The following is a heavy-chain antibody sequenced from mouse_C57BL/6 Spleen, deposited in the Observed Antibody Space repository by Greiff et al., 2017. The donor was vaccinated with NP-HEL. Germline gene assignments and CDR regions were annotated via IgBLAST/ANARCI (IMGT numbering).Heavy chain of an antibody. J-gene: IGHJ2*01. Sequence: VQLQQSGAELVRPGTSVKLSCKASGYTFTSYWMHWVKQRPGQGLEWIGVIDPSDSYTNYNQKFKGKATLTVDTSSSTAYMQLSSLTSEDSAVYYCARTVVARNFDYWGQGTTLTVSS. CDR2: IDPSDSYT. CDR3: ARTVVARNFDY. CDR1: GYTFTSYW. V-gene: IGHV1-59*01. D-gene: IGHD1-1*01.